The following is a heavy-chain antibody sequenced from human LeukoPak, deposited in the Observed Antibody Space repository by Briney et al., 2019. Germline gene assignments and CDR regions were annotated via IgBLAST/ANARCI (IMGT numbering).Heavy chain of an antibody. V-gene: IGHV3-9*01. J-gene: IGHJ6*02. D-gene: IGHD2-8*01. CDR2: ISWNSGTK. CDR3: AVLRYYAMDV. Sequence: GGSLRLSCAASGFTFDDSAMHWVRQAPGKGLEWVSGISWNSGTKGYADSVKGRFTISRDNAKNSLYLQMNSLRGEDASLYYCAVLRYYAMDVWGQGTTVTVSS. CDR1: GFTFDDSA.